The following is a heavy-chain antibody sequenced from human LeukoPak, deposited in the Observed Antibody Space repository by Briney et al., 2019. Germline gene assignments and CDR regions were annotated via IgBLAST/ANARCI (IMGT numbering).Heavy chain of an antibody. CDR2: IHHSGGT. CDR3: ARATASGSGRAYDR. J-gene: IGHJ5*02. Sequence: SETLSLTCAVYGESMIGHYWTWIRQPPGKRLEWIGEIHHSGGTNSNPSLKNRVTVSIDMSKNQFSLKLNSVTAADTAVYFCARATASGSGRAYDRWAQGNLVPVSS. V-gene: IGHV4-34*01. CDR1: GESMIGHY. D-gene: IGHD3-10*01.